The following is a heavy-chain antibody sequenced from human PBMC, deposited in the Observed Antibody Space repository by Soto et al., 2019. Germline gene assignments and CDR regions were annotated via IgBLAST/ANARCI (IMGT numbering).Heavy chain of an antibody. CDR1: GFTFDDYA. V-gene: IGHV3-9*01. J-gene: IGHJ6*02. Sequence: EVQLVESGGGLVQPGRSLRLSCAASGFTFDDYAMHWVRQAPGKGLEWVSGISWNSGSIDYADSVKGRFTISRDNAKNSLYLQMNSLRAEDTALYYCAKDKSYYYYCMDVWGQGTTVTVSS. CDR2: ISWNSGSI. CDR3: AKDKSYYYYCMDV.